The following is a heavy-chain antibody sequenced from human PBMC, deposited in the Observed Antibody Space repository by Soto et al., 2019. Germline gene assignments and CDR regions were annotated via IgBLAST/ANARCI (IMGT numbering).Heavy chain of an antibody. V-gene: IGHV4-59*08. D-gene: IGHD3-10*01. Sequence: QVQLQESGPGLVKPSEPLSLTCNVSGGSINSYYWSWIRQPPGKGLEWIGYIYYSGSTNYNPALKSRVTISVDTAKNLFSLKLSPVTAAVTGVYYGARRDGLGFDFWGQGTLGTVSS. J-gene: IGHJ4*02. CDR2: IYYSGST. CDR3: ARRDGLGFDF. CDR1: GGSINSYY.